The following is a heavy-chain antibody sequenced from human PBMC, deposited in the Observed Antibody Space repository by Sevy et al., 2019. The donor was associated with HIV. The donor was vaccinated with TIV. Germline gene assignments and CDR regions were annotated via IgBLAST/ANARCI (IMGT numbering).Heavy chain of an antibody. J-gene: IGHJ4*02. CDR2: ISGSGIST. V-gene: IGHV3-23*01. Sequence: GGSLRLSCAASGFTFSSYAMSWVRQAPGKGLEWVSAISGSGISTYYADSVKGRFTISRDNSKNTLYLQMNNLRAEDTAVFYCVKGIGYSGYETDYSGQGTLVTVSS. D-gene: IGHD5-12*01. CDR3: VKGIGYSGYETDY. CDR1: GFTFSSYA.